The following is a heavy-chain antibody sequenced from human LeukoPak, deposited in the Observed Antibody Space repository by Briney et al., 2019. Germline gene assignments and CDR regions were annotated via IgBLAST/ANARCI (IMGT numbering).Heavy chain of an antibody. CDR1: GGSLSSDY. D-gene: IGHD3-9*01. CDR3: ARDLVTDYYHHYFDY. V-gene: IGHV4-59*01. J-gene: IGHJ4*02. Sequence: SETLSLTCTVSGGSLSSDYWSWIRQPPGKGLEWIGYIYYSGSTNYNPSLKSRVTISVDTSKNQFSLKLSSVTAADTAIYYCARDLVTDYYHHYFDYWGQGTLVTVSS. CDR2: IYYSGST.